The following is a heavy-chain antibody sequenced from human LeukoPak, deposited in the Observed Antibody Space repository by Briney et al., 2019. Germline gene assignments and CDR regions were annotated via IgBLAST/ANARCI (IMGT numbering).Heavy chain of an antibody. CDR1: GFTFSSYA. CDR3: ARGAYSSGWAYFDH. D-gene: IGHD6-19*01. CDR2: ISGSGGST. V-gene: IGHV3-23*01. J-gene: IGHJ4*02. Sequence: GPLRLSCAASGFTFSSYAMSWVRQAPGKGLEWVSAISGSGGSTYYGDSVKGRFTISRDNAKNSLYLHMDSLRAEDTAVYYCARGAYSSGWAYFDHWGQGTLVTVSS.